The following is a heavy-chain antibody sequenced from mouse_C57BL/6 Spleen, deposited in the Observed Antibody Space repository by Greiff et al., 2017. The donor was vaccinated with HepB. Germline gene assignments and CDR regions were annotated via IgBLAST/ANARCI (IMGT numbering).Heavy chain of an antibody. V-gene: IGHV1-82*01. CDR3: ARSDRLEGDY. CDR1: GYAFSSSW. CDR2: IYPGDGDT. D-gene: IGHD2-13*01. Sequence: VQLQQSGPELVKPGASVKISCKASGYAFSSSWMNWVKQRPGKGLEWIGRIYPGDGDTNYNGKFKGKATLTADKSSSTAYMQLSSLTSEDSAVYFWARSDRLEGDYWGQGTTLTVAS. J-gene: IGHJ2*01.